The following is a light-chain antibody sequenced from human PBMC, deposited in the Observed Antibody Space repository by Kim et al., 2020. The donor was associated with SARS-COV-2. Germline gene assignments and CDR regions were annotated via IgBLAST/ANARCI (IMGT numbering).Light chain of an antibody. J-gene: IGKJ4*01. CDR1: QSVLYSSNNKNY. CDR3: QQYYSIPLT. Sequence: DIVMTQSPDSLAVSLGERGTINCKSSQSVLYSSNNKNYLAWYQQKPGQPPKLLIYWASTRESGVPDRFSGSGSGTDFTLTISTLQAEDVAVYYCQQYYSIPLTFGGGTKLEIK. CDR2: WAS. V-gene: IGKV4-1*01.